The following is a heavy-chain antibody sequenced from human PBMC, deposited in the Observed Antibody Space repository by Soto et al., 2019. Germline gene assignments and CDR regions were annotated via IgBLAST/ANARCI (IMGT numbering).Heavy chain of an antibody. CDR1: GFTFDDYT. J-gene: IGHJ4*02. V-gene: IGHV3-43*01. D-gene: IGHD2-21*02. Sequence: EVQLVESGGVVVQPGGSLRLSCAASGFTFDDYTMHWVRQAPGKGLEWVSLISWDGGSTYYADSVKGRFTISRDNSKNSLYLQMNSLRTEDTALYYCAKGEAETEEIYGGNSVRSLDYWGQGTLVTVSS. CDR2: ISWDGGST. CDR3: AKGEAETEEIYGGNSVRSLDY.